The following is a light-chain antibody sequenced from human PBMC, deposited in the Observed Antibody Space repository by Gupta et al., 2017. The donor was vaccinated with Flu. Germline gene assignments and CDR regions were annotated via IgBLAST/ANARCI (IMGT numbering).Light chain of an antibody. CDR2: YAS. CDR3: QQSSSLPIT. J-gene: IGKJ5*01. Sequence: KERVIITCRASQSIGNNLHCYQQKPDQSPKLLVRYASQSFSGVPSRFSGSGSGTDFTLTINSLEAEDAATYYCQQSSSLPITFGQGTRLDIK. CDR1: QSIGNN. V-gene: IGKV6-21*01.